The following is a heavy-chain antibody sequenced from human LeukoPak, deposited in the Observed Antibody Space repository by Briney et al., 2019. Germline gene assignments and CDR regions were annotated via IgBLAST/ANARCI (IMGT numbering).Heavy chain of an antibody. CDR3: ARGSSAGASLRHDY. J-gene: IGHJ4*02. V-gene: IGHV3-7*01. CDR1: GFTFSSYW. D-gene: IGHD1-26*01. CDR2: IKQDGSEE. Sequence: GGSLRLSCAASGFTFSSYWMSWVRQAPGKGLEWVANIKQDGSEENCVDSVKGRFTISRDNAKKSLYLQMTSLRAEDTAVYYCARGSSAGASLRHDYWGQGTLVTVSS.